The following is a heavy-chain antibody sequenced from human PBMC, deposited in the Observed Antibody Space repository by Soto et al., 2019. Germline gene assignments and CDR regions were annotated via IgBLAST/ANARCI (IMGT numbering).Heavy chain of an antibody. J-gene: IGHJ5*02. CDR3: ARGVTIFGVAHMRGDWFDP. D-gene: IGHD3-3*01. Sequence: SETLSLTCTVSGGSISSGGYYWSWIRQHPGKGLEWIGYIYYSGSTYYNPSLKGRVTISVDTSKNQFSLKLSSVTAADTAVYYCARGVTIFGVAHMRGDWFDPWGQGTLVTVSS. V-gene: IGHV4-31*03. CDR2: IYYSGST. CDR1: GGSISSGGYY.